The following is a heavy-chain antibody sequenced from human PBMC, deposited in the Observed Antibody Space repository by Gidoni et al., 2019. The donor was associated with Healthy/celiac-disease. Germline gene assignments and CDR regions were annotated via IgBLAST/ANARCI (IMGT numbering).Heavy chain of an antibody. Sequence: QVQLQQWGAGLLKPSETLSLTCAVDGGSFSGYYWSWIRQPPGKGLELIGEIKHSGSTNYNPSLKSRVTISVDTSKNQFSLKLSSVTAADTAVYYCARGGQQLAYYFDYWGQGTLVTVSS. J-gene: IGHJ4*02. D-gene: IGHD6-13*01. CDR3: ARGGQQLAYYFDY. CDR1: GGSFSGYY. CDR2: IKHSGST. V-gene: IGHV4-34*01.